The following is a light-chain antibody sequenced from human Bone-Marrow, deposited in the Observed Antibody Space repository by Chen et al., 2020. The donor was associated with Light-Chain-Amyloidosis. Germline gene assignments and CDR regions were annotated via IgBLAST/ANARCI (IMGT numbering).Light chain of an antibody. V-gene: IGLV2-8*01. Sequence: QSALNQPPSASGSLGRSVTNTCPGTSSDVGGYNYVSWYQQHPGKAPKLMLSEVSKRPSGVPDRFSGSKSGNTASLTVSGLQPDDEADYYCSSYGGRTNLVFGGGTKLTVL. CDR3: SSYGGRTNLV. CDR2: EVS. CDR1: SSDVGGYNY. J-gene: IGLJ2*01.